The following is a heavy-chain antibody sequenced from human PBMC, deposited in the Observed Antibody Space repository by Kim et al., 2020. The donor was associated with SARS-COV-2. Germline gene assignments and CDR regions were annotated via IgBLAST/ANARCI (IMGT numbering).Heavy chain of an antibody. CDR3: ARQRITMVRGVDYYYGMDV. Sequence: GESLKISCKGSGYSFTSYWISWVRQMPGKGLEWMGRIDPSDSYTNYSPSFQGHVTISADKSISTAYLQWSSLKASDTAMYYCARQRITMVRGVDYYYGMDVWGQGTTVTVSS. V-gene: IGHV5-10-1*01. J-gene: IGHJ6*02. CDR2: IDPSDSYT. CDR1: GYSFTSYW. D-gene: IGHD3-10*01.